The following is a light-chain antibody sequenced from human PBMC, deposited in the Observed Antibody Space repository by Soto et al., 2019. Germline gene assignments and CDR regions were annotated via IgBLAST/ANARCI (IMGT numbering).Light chain of an antibody. V-gene: IGKV3-20*01. CDR3: QQYTRSSWT. Sequence: EIVLTQSPGTLSLSPGERATLSCRASQSFSSSYLAWYQQKPGQAPRLLIYGASSRATGIPDRFSGSGSGTDFTLTISSLEPEDFAVYYCQQYTRSSWTFGPGTKVDIK. CDR2: GAS. CDR1: QSFSSSY. J-gene: IGKJ1*01.